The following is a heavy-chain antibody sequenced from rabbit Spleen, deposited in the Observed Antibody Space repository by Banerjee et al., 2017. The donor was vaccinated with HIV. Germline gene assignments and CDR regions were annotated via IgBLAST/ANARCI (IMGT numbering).Heavy chain of an antibody. V-gene: IGHV1S45*01. CDR1: GSSFRDRDV. Sequence: QHHLGESGGGLAKLGASLTSTGKASGSSFRDRDVRAGARQAPGKGLEWIACINTYTVKSVYASWATGRFTFSRTSSTTVTLQMTSLTAADTAAYFCARDLTGIIGWNFYLWGPGTLVTVS. CDR3: ARDLTGIIGWNFYL. D-gene: IGHD1-1*01. CDR2: INTYTVKS. J-gene: IGHJ6*01.